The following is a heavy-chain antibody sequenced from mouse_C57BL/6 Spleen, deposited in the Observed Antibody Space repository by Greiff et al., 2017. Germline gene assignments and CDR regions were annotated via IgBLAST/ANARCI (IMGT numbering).Heavy chain of an antibody. CDR2: INPSSGYT. V-gene: IGHV1-4*01. CDR3: AGGYFDY. Sequence: QVQLKESGAELARPGASVKMSCKASGYTFTSYTMHWVKQRPGQGLEWIGYINPSSGYTKYKQKFKDKATLTADKSSSTAYMQLSSLTSEDSAVYYCAGGYFDYWGQGTTLTVSS. J-gene: IGHJ2*01. CDR1: GYTFTSYT.